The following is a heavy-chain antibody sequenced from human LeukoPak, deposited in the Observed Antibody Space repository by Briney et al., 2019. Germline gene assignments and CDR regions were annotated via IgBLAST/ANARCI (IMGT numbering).Heavy chain of an antibody. D-gene: IGHD3-10*01. CDR1: GGSLNDYL. Sequence: SETLSPTCDVYGGSLNDYLWSWIRQPPGQGLEWIGEVGHSGTTNYNPSLKSRVTISVDTSKSQFSLRLTSVTAADAAVYFCARELISSRAAFDTWGQGTVVTVSS. CDR2: VGHSGTT. J-gene: IGHJ3*02. CDR3: ARELISSRAAFDT. V-gene: IGHV4-34*01.